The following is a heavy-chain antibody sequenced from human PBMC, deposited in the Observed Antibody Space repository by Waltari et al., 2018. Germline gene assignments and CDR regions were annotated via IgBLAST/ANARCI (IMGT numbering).Heavy chain of an antibody. CDR3: GRDLSIAARPGYYGMDV. V-gene: IGHV4-59*01. Sequence: QVQLQESGPGLVKPSETLSLTCTVSGGSISSYYWSWIRQPPGKGLEWIGYIYYSGSTNYNPSLKSRVTISVDTSKNQFSLKLSSVTAADTAVYYCGRDLSIAARPGYYGMDVWGQGTTVTVSS. CDR2: IYYSGST. D-gene: IGHD6-6*01. CDR1: GGSISSYY. J-gene: IGHJ6*02.